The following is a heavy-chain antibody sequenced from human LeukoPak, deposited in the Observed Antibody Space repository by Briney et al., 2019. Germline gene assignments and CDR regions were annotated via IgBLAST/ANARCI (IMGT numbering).Heavy chain of an antibody. J-gene: IGHJ6*02. CDR3: AGVIAARPYYYYGMDV. Sequence: GGSLRLSCAASGFTVSSNYMSWVRQAPGKRLEWVSVIYSGGSTYYADSVKGRFTISRDNSKNTLYLQMNSLRAEDTAVYYCAGVIAARPYYYYGMDVWGQGTTVTVSS. D-gene: IGHD6-6*01. V-gene: IGHV3-53*01. CDR1: GFTVSSNY. CDR2: IYSGGST.